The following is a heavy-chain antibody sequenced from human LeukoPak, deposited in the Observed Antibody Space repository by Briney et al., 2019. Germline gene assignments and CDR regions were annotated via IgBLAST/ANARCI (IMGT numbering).Heavy chain of an antibody. D-gene: IGHD1-26*01. J-gene: IGHJ3*02. CDR2: IKTDGSST. CDR1: GFTSSDYW. Sequence: GGSLRLSCAASGFTSSDYWMHWVRQAPGKGLVWVSRIKTDGSSTNYADSVRGRFTISRDNAKNTLYLQMNSLRAEDTAVYYCARGGSPPEALGDTFNIWGQGTKVTVSS. V-gene: IGHV3-74*01. CDR3: ARGGSPPEALGDTFNI.